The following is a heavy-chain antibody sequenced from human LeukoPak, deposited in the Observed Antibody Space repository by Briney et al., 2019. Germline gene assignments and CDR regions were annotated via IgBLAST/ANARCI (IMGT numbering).Heavy chain of an antibody. CDR3: ARGQVLLWSHDY. J-gene: IGHJ4*02. Sequence: ASVKVSCKASGYTFTSYAMHWVRQAPGQRLEWMGWINAGNGNTKYSQKFQGRVTITRDTSASTAYMELSSPRSEDTAVYYCARGQVLLWSHDYWGQGTLVTVSS. D-gene: IGHD3-10*01. V-gene: IGHV1-3*01. CDR2: INAGNGNT. CDR1: GYTFTSYA.